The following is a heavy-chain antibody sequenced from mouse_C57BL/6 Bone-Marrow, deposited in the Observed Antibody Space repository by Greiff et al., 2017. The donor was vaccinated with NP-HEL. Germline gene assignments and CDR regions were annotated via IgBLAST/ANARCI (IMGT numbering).Heavy chain of an antibody. J-gene: IGHJ2*01. CDR1: GYTFTSYL. V-gene: IGHV1-72*01. Sequence: QVHVKQPGAELVKPGASVKLSCKASGYTFTSYLMHWVKQRPGRGLGWIGRIDHNSGGTKYNEKFKSKATLTVDKPSSTAYMQLNSLTSEDSAVYYCAIYYYGSSSFDYWGQGTTLTVSS. D-gene: IGHD1-1*01. CDR2: IDHNSGGT. CDR3: AIYYYGSSSFDY.